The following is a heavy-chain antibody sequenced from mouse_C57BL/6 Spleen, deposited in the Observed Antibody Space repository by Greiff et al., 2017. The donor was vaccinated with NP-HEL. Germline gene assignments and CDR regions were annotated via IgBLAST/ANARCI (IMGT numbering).Heavy chain of an antibody. Sequence: EVQLQEPGADLVKPGASLKLSCAASGFTFSSYGMSWVRQTPGKGLEWVGTISRGGSYTNYPDSVKGRFTITGDKSKNTLYLQISSLKSEDTAVYYCARQGDYDPFAYWGQGTLVTVSA. V-gene: IGHV5-6*01. CDR1: GFTFSSYG. CDR3: ARQGDYDPFAY. D-gene: IGHD2-4*01. CDR2: ISRGGSYT. J-gene: IGHJ3*01.